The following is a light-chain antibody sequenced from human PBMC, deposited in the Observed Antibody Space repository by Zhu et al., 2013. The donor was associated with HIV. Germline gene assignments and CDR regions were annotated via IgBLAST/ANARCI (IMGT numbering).Light chain of an antibody. CDR2: QDD. CDR3: QTWDTSTVVV. J-gene: IGLJ3*02. Sequence: SYELTQPPSLSVSPGQTASITCSGDNLRNKYICWYQQKTGQSPVLVIYQDDQRPSGIPERFSGSNSDDTATLTISGTQTLDEADYYCQTWDTSTVVVFGGGTKLTVL. V-gene: IGLV3-1*01. CDR1: NLRNKY.